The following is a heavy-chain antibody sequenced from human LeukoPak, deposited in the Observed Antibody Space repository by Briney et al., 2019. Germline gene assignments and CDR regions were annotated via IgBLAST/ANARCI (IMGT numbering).Heavy chain of an antibody. J-gene: IGHJ4*02. CDR1: GYTFTGYY. Sequence: ASVKVSCKASGYTFTGYYMHWVRQAPGQGLERMGWINPNSGGTNYAQKFQGRVTMTRDTSISTAYMELSRLRSDDAAVYYCARTLYVWGSYRLNYWGQGTLVTVSS. V-gene: IGHV1-2*02. D-gene: IGHD3-16*02. CDR3: ARTLYVWGSYRLNY. CDR2: INPNSGGT.